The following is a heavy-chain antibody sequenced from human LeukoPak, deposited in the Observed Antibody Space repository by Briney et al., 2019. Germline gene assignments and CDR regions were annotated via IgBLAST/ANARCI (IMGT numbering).Heavy chain of an antibody. CDR1: GGTFSSYA. J-gene: IGHJ4*02. D-gene: IGHD3-10*01. V-gene: IGHV1-69*06. CDR2: IIPIFGTA. Sequence: ASVKVSCKASGGTFSSYAISWVRQAPGQGLEWMGGIIPIFGTANYAQKFQGRVTMTEDTSTDTAYMELSSLRSEDTAMYYCATESDYYGSGIDYWGQGTLVTVSS. CDR3: ATESDYYGSGIDY.